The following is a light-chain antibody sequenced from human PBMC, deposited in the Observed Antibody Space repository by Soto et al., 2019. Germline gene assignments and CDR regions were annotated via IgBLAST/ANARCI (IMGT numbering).Light chain of an antibody. J-gene: IGKJ1*01. Sequence: MQMTHSPSSLSASVVDIVTITLQASQSISSYLNWYQQKPGKAPKLLIYAASSLETGVPSRFSGSGSGTEFTLSISSLQPDDSASYYCQQYNSYSKTFGQGTKVDIK. CDR3: QQYNSYSKT. CDR1: QSISSY. CDR2: AAS. V-gene: IGKV1-5*01.